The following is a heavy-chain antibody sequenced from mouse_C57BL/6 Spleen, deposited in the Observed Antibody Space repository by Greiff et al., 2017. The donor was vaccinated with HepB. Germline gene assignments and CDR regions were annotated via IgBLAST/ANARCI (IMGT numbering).Heavy chain of an antibody. CDR1: GFNIKDDY. Sequence: DVQLQESGAELVRPGASVKLSCTASGFNIKDDYMHWVKQRPEQGLEWIGWIDPENGDTEYASKFQGKATITADTSSNTAYLQLSSLTSEDTAVYYCTTDDPGAMDYWGQGTSVTVSS. J-gene: IGHJ4*01. CDR2: IDPENGDT. CDR3: TTDDPGAMDY. V-gene: IGHV14-4*01. D-gene: IGHD2-3*01.